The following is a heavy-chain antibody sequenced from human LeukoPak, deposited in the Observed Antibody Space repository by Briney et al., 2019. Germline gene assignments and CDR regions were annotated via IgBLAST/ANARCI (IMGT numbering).Heavy chain of an antibody. Sequence: PGGSLRLSRAASGFTFNNYAMNWVRQAPGKGLEWVSSISGGGETTYYAGSAKGRFTISRDNSQNTLYLQMNSLRAEDTAVYYCARDYADYVGYFFFDYWGQGTLVTVSS. J-gene: IGHJ4*02. CDR2: ISGGGETT. D-gene: IGHD4-17*01. V-gene: IGHV3-23*01. CDR3: ARDYADYVGYFFFDY. CDR1: GFTFNNYA.